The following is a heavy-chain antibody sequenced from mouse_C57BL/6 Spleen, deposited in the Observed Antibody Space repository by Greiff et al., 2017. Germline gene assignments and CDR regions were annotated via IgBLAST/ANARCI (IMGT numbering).Heavy chain of an antibody. V-gene: IGHV1-61*01. CDR1: GYTFTSYW. CDR2: IYPSDSET. D-gene: IGHD1-1*01. J-gene: IGHJ2*01. CDR3: AREKATVQGFFDY. Sequence: QVQLQQPGAELVRPGSSVKLSCKASGYTFTSYWMGWVQQRPGQGLEWIGNIYPSDSETHYNQNFKDKATLPVDKSSSTAYMQLSSLTTEDSAVYYGAREKATVQGFFDYWGQGTTLTVSS.